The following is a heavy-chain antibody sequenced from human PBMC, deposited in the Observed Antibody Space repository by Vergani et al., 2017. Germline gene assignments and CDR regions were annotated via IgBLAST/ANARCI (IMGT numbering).Heavy chain of an antibody. CDR3: GRGGDNYN. Sequence: EVQLLQSEGAVVQPGGPLRLSCVASGFTFSSHAMSWGREGHGQGLEWVLSIKNTGDSTHYANSVKGRFTISRDNSKNTLYLQMNSLGVEDTAVYYCGRGGDNYNWGQGTLVTVSS. CDR1: GFTFSSHA. CDR2: IKNTGDST. J-gene: IGHJ4*02. D-gene: IGHD5-24*01. V-gene: IGHV3-23*01.